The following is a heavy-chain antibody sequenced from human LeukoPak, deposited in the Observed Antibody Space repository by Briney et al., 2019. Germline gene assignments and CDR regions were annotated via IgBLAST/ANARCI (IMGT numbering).Heavy chain of an antibody. V-gene: IGHV4-59*12. Sequence: PGGSLRLSCAASGFTFSSYEMNWVRQAPGKGLEWIGNIYFSGSTYYNPSLKSRVTISVDTSKNQFSLKLSSVTAADTAVYYCARGGYSYGPYYYYMDVWGKGTTVTVSS. J-gene: IGHJ6*03. CDR2: IYFSGST. CDR3: ARGGYSYGPYYYYMDV. D-gene: IGHD5-18*01. CDR1: GFTFSSYE.